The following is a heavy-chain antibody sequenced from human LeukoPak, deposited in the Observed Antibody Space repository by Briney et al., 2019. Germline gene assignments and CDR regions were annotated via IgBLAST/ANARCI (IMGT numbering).Heavy chain of an antibody. CDR1: GFTFSSYE. J-gene: IGHJ6*02. V-gene: IGHV3-48*03. Sequence: GGSLRLSCVASGFTFSSYEMNWVRQAPGKGLEWVSYISSGGTAIYYADSVKGRFTISRDNAKNSLHLQMNSLRAEDTAVYYCARDPGNYYGMDVWGQGTTVTVSS. D-gene: IGHD2/OR15-2a*01. CDR3: ARDPGNYYGMDV. CDR2: ISSGGTAI.